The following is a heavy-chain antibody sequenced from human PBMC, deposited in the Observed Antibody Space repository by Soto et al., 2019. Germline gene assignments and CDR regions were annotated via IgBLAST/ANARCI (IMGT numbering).Heavy chain of an antibody. D-gene: IGHD5-18*01. CDR1: GGSIRSGGYY. Sequence: SETLSLTCTVSGGSIRSGGYYWSWVRQNPRRGLEWIGNIYYSGNTYYNPSLKSRLTISVDTSKNQFALNLSSVTAADTAVYYCARDRLMATAGTARHYFGLDVRGQGTTVTVSS. V-gene: IGHV4-31*03. CDR3: ARDRLMATAGTARHYFGLDV. J-gene: IGHJ6*02. CDR2: IYYSGNT.